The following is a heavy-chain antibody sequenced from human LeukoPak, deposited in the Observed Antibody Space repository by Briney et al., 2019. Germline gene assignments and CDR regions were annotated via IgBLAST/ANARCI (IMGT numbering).Heavy chain of an antibody. CDR1: GFTFSSYA. V-gene: IGHV3-64*01. Sequence: GGSLRLSCAASGFTFSSYAMHWVRQAPGKGLEYVSAISSNGGSTYYANSVKGRFTISRDNSKNTLYLQMGSLRAEDMAVYYCAREAYRHYDYWGQGTLVTVFS. CDR3: AREAYRHYDY. D-gene: IGHD3-16*02. CDR2: ISSNGGST. J-gene: IGHJ4*02.